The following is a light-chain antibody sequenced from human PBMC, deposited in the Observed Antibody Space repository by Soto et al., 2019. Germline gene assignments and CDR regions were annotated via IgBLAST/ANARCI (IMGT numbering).Light chain of an antibody. Sequence: QPVLTQSPSASASLGAPVKLTCTLSSGHSSYAIAWHQQQPEKGPRYLMKINSDGSHTKGDGIPARFSGSSSGAERYLTISSLQSEDEADYYCQTWGTGIRVFGTGTKLTVL. CDR2: INSDGSH. J-gene: IGLJ1*01. CDR1: SGHSSYA. V-gene: IGLV4-69*02. CDR3: QTWGTGIRV.